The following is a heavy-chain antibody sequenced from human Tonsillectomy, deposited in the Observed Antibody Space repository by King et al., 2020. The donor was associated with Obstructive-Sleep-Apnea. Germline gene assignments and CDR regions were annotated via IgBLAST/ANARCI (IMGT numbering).Heavy chain of an antibody. J-gene: IGHJ4*02. CDR3: ARDLNYYDSSGMGY. D-gene: IGHD3-22*01. CDR2: IYYSGST. V-gene: IGHV4-59*01. Sequence: VQLQESGPGLVKPSENLSLTCTVSWGSIRSSSWSCIWQRPGKGLAWMGAIYYSGSTNYTPPLKSRVPISVDTSKNQFSLKLSSVTAADTAVYYCARDLNYYDSSGMGYWGQGTLVTVSS. CDR1: WGSIRSSS.